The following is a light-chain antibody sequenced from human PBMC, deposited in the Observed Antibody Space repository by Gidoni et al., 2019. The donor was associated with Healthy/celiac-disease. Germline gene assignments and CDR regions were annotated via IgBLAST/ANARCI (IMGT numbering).Light chain of an antibody. CDR2: AAS. V-gene: IGKV1-8*01. CDR3: QQYYSYPLT. Sequence: AIRMTQSPSSFSASTGDRVTITCRASQGISSYLAWYQHKPGKAPKLLIYAASTLQSGVPSRVSGSGSGTDFTLTISCLQSEDFATYYCQQYYSYPLTFGGGTKVEIK. CDR1: QGISSY. J-gene: IGKJ4*01.